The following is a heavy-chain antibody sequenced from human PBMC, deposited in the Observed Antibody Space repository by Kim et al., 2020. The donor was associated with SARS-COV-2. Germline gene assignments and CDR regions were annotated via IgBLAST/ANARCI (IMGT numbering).Heavy chain of an antibody. J-gene: IGHJ4*02. V-gene: IGHV3-48*01. Sequence: RHHADSVKGRCTISRDNVKNTLYLQMDSLRAEDTAVYVCARSSKGFVYCGQGTLVTVSS. CDR2: R. D-gene: IGHD2-2*01. CDR3: ARSSKGFVY.